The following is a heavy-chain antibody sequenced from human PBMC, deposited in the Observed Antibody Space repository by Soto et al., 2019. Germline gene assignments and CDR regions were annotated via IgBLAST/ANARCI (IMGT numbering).Heavy chain of an antibody. CDR2: INHLETT. CDR1: GASITYGGYS. D-gene: IGHD1-26*01. CDR3: ARGGGSDSFDY. Sequence: SETLSLTCTVSGASITYGGYSWSWIRQTPGKGLEWIGYINHLETTFYNPSFESRLTLSIDRTKNQFSLNLNSMSAADRAVYFCARGGGSDSFDYWGQGILVTVSS. V-gene: IGHV4-30-2*01. J-gene: IGHJ4*02.